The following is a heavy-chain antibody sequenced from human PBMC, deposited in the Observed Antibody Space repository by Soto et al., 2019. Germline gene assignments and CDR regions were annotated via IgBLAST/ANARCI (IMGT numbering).Heavy chain of an antibody. D-gene: IGHD2-2*02. V-gene: IGHV1-2*02. J-gene: IGHJ4*02. CDR3: AREWDCSSTSCYTGVFDY. CDR2: IIPNSGGT. Sequence: QVQLVQSGAEVKKPGSSVKVSCKASGGTFSSYAISWVRQAPGQGLEWMGGIIPNSGGTNYAQKFQGRVTMTRDTSISTAYMELSRLRSDDTAVYYCAREWDCSSTSCYTGVFDYWGQGTLVTVSS. CDR1: GGTFSSYA.